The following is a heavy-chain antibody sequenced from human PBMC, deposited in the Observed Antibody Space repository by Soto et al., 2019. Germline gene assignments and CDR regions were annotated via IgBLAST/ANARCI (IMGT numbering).Heavy chain of an antibody. CDR3: ARDPRSCWAGGTDY. CDR2: INTGNGDT. J-gene: IGHJ4*02. D-gene: IGHD6-19*01. V-gene: IGHV1-3*05. Sequence: QVQIVQSGAEEKKPGASVKVSCKASGYKFDGYGMHWLRQTPGQRLEWMGWINTGNGDTKYSQNFEGRVTITMDTPWNTAYMELNRLRFEETSVYFCARDPRSCWAGGTDYCGQGILVIVSS. CDR1: GYKFDGYG.